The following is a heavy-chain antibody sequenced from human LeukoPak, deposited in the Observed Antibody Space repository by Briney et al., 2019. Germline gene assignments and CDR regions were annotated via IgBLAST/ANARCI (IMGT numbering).Heavy chain of an antibody. J-gene: IGHJ3*02. CDR1: GYTFTSYD. CDR3: ASLYSSGWYMEGVDAFDI. D-gene: IGHD6-19*01. Sequence: ASVKVSCKASGYTFTSYDINWVRQATGQGLEWMGWMNPNSGNTGYAQKFQGRVTMTRNTSISTAYMELSSLRSEDTAVYYCASLYSSGWYMEGVDAFDIWGQGTMVTVSS. V-gene: IGHV1-8*01. CDR2: MNPNSGNT.